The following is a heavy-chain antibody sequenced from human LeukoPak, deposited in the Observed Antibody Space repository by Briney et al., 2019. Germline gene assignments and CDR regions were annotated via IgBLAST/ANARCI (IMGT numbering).Heavy chain of an antibody. CDR2: ISSNGGST. CDR3: AREPGDYHQGAFDA. J-gene: IGHJ4*02. D-gene: IGHD4-17*01. Sequence: PGGSLRLSCAASGFTFSSYEMHWVRQAPGKGLEYVSSISSNGGSTHYANSVKGRFIISRDNSKNTLYLQMGSLRVEDMAVYYCAREPGDYHQGAFDAWGQGTQVTVSS. CDR1: GFTFSSYE. V-gene: IGHV3-64*01.